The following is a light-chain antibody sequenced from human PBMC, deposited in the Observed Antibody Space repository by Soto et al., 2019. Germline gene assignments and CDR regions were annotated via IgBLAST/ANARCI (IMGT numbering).Light chain of an antibody. CDR1: QDISNY. CDR2: DAS. CDR3: QQYDNLPIT. Sequence: DIQMTQSPSSLSASVGDRVTITCQASQDISNYLNWYQQKPGKAPKLLIYDASNLETGVPSRFSGSGSGTEFTFTIISLQPEDIATYCCQQYDNLPITFGQGTRLEIK. V-gene: IGKV1-33*01. J-gene: IGKJ5*01.